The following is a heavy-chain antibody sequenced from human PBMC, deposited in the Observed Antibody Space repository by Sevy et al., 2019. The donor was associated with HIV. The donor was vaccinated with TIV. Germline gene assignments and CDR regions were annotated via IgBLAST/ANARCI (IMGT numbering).Heavy chain of an antibody. D-gene: IGHD2-21*01. CDR2: ISWNSRNV. V-gene: IGHV3-9*01. Sequence: GGSLRLSCAASGFPFNDHALHWVRQVPGKGLEWVSGISWNSRNVGYADSVKDRFTISRDNANHFLYLEMNSLIPEDTAFYYCAKDIHRGCDGINCYPYYYYFYGLDVWGQGTTVTVSS. CDR3: AKDIHRGCDGINCYPYYYYFYGLDV. J-gene: IGHJ6*02. CDR1: GFPFNDHA.